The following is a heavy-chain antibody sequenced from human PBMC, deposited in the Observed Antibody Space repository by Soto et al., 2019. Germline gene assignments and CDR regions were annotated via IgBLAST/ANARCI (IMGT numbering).Heavy chain of an antibody. D-gene: IGHD5-12*01. V-gene: IGHV1-46*03. CDR3: ARAARPDGGYVISNYFDY. Sequence: ASVKVSCKASGYTFTSYYMHWVRQAPGQGLEWMGIINPSGGSTSYAQKFQGRVTMTRDTSTSTVYMELSSLRSEDTAVYYCARAARPDGGYVISNYFDYWGQGTLVTVSS. CDR1: GYTFTSYY. J-gene: IGHJ4*02. CDR2: INPSGGST.